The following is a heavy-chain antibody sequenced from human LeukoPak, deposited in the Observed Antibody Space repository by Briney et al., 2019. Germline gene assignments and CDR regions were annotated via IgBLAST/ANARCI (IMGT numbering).Heavy chain of an antibody. CDR2: IYYSGYT. Sequence: SETLSLTCTVSGGSISSYYWSWIRQPPGKGLEWIGYIYYSGYTNYNPSLKSRVTISVDTSKNQFSLKLSSVTAADTAVYYCARKDRRIAVAGTTFRPYYYYMDVWGKGTTVTVSS. V-gene: IGHV4-59*12. CDR3: ARKDRRIAVAGTTFRPYYYYMDV. D-gene: IGHD6-19*01. CDR1: GGSISSYY. J-gene: IGHJ6*03.